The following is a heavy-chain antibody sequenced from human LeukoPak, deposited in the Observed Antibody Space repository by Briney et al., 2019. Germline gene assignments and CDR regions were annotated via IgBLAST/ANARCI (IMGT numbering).Heavy chain of an antibody. CDR2: ISSSSSYT. Sequence: GGSLRLSCAASGFTFSDYYMSWIRQAPGKGLEWVSYISSSSSYTNYADSVKGRFPISRDNAKNSLYLQMNSLRAEDTAVYYCARVEQLWSLFDYWGQGTLVTVSS. J-gene: IGHJ4*02. V-gene: IGHV3-11*06. CDR1: GFTFSDYY. D-gene: IGHD5-18*01. CDR3: ARVEQLWSLFDY.